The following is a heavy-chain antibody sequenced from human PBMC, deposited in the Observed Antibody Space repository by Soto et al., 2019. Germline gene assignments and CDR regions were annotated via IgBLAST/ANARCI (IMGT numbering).Heavy chain of an antibody. J-gene: IGHJ4*02. CDR2: IDPSDSQT. D-gene: IGHD4-4*01. CDR3: ARQKGLRRNSVPFDY. CDR1: GYSFAGYW. Sequence: GESLKISCKGSGYSFAGYWITWVRQKPGKGLEWMGRIDPSDSQTYYSPSFRGHVTISVTKSITTVFLQWSSLRASDTAMYYCARQKGLRRNSVPFDYWGQGTRVTVSS. V-gene: IGHV5-10-1*01.